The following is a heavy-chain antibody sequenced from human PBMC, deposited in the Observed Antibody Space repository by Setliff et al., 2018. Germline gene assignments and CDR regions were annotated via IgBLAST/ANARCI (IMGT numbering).Heavy chain of an antibody. V-gene: IGHV1-18*01. CDR1: GYTFTSYG. J-gene: IGHJ6*02. CDR2: ISAYNGNT. CDR3: ARVVGDYDYEDYYYYGMDV. D-gene: IGHD4-17*01. Sequence: ASVKVSCKASGYTFTSYGISWVRQAPGQGLEWMGWISAYNGNTNYAQKLQGRVTMTTDTSTSTAYMELRSLRSDDTAVYYCARVVGDYDYEDYYYYGMDVWGQGTTVTVS.